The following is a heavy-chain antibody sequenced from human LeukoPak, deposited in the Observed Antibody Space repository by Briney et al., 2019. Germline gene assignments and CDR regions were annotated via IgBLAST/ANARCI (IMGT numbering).Heavy chain of an antibody. J-gene: IGHJ3*02. Sequence: GGSLRLSCAASGFTFSSYSMNWVRQAPGKGLEWVSSISSSSSYIYYADSVKGRFTISRDNAKNSLYLQMNSLRAEDTAVYYCASLHGLGYCSGGSCYGATVTTYDAFDIWGQGTMVTVSS. V-gene: IGHV3-21*01. CDR3: ASLHGLGYCSGGSCYGATVTTYDAFDI. D-gene: IGHD2-15*01. CDR2: ISSSSSYI. CDR1: GFTFSSYS.